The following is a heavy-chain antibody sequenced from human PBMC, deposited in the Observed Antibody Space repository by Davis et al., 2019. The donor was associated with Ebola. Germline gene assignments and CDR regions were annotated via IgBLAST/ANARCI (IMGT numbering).Heavy chain of an antibody. J-gene: IGHJ6*02. CDR3: ASSTYYYYGMDV. CDR1: GYSFTSYW. D-gene: IGHD2/OR15-2a*01. V-gene: IGHV5-10-1*01. Sequence: GESLKISCKGSGYSFTSYWISWVRQMPGKGLEWMGRIDPSDSYTNYSPSFQGHVTISADKSISTAYLQWSSLKASDTAMYYCASSTYYYYGMDVWGQGTTVTVSS. CDR2: IDPSDSYT.